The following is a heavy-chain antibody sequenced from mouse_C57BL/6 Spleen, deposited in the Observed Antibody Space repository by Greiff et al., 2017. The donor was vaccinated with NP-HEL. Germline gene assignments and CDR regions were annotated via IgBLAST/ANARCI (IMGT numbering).Heavy chain of an antibody. Sequence: QVQLQQSGAELVKPGASVKISCKASGYAFSSYWMNWVKQRPGKGLEWIGQIYPGDGDTNYNGKFKGKATLTADKSSSTAYMQLSSLTSEDSAVYFCARYPTGTYYFDYWGQGTTLTVSS. J-gene: IGHJ2*01. CDR1: GYAFSSYW. CDR3: ARYPTGTYYFDY. V-gene: IGHV1-80*01. CDR2: IYPGDGDT. D-gene: IGHD4-1*02.